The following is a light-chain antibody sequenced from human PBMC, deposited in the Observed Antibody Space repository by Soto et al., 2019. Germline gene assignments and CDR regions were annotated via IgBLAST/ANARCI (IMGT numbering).Light chain of an antibody. CDR1: RGFGRT. V-gene: IGKV1-13*02. CDR3: QQFDSYPLT. CDR2: DAS. Sequence: IQLTQSPSSLSASVGDRVTIPCRASRGFGRTLAWFQQKTGNTPKLLIYDASTLERGVPSRFSGSGSGTDFTLTIRSLPPEDCATYYWQQFDSYPLTFGGGTMVEIK. J-gene: IGKJ4*01.